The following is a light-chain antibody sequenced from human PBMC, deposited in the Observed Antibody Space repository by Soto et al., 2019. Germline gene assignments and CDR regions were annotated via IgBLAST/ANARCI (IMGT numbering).Light chain of an antibody. CDR1: QTISSY. CDR2: AAS. Sequence: DIQMTQSPSSLSASVGDRVTITCRASQTISSYLNWYQQKPGKAPKLLIYAASSLQSGVPSRFSGSGSGTDFTLTISSLQPEDFATYYCQQTYSTPKTVGQGTKVGIK. J-gene: IGKJ1*01. V-gene: IGKV1-39*01. CDR3: QQTYSTPKT.